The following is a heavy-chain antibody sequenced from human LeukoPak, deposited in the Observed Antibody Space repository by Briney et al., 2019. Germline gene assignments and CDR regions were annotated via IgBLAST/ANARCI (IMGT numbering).Heavy chain of an antibody. J-gene: IGHJ4*02. CDR2: ISYDGSNK. CDR1: GFTFSSYG. V-gene: IGHV3-30*03. CDR3: ARGSYFDY. Sequence: GGSLRLSCAASGFTFSSYGMHGVRQAPGKGLEWVAVISYDGSNKYYADSVKGRFTISRDNSKNTLYLQMNSLRAEDTAVYYCARGSYFDYWGQGTLVTVSS.